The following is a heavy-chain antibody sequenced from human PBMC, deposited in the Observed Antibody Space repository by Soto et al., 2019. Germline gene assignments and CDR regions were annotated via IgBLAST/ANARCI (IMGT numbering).Heavy chain of an antibody. V-gene: IGHV1-69*02. CDR3: ASSYGSGSRAFDY. CDR1: GDTFNFYS. CDR2: VNPIVSMS. Sequence: QVQLVQSGAEVKRPGSSVKVSCKASGDTFNFYSINWVRQAPGLGLEWMGRVNPIVSMSNYARKFQGRVTITAVKSTTAADMERISLSSEATAIYYCASSYGSGSRAFDYWGQGALVTVSS. D-gene: IGHD3-10*01. J-gene: IGHJ4*02.